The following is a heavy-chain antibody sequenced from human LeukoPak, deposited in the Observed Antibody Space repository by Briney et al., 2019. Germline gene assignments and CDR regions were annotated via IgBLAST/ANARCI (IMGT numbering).Heavy chain of an antibody. J-gene: IGHJ5*02. Sequence: PGGSLRLSCAASGFTFSSYGMSWVRQAPGKGLEWVSAISGSGGSTYYADSVKGRFTISRDNSKNTLYLQMNSLRAEDTAVDYCAREGYCSGSSCYMMGFDPWGQGTLVTVSS. CDR2: ISGSGGST. CDR3: AREGYCSGSSCYMMGFDP. V-gene: IGHV3-23*01. CDR1: GFTFSSYG. D-gene: IGHD2-15*01.